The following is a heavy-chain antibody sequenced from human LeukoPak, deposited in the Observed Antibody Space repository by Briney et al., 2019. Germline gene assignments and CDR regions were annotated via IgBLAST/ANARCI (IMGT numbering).Heavy chain of an antibody. V-gene: IGHV3-30*02. Sequence: GGSLRLSCAASGFTFSSYGMHWVRQAPGKGLEWVAFIRYDGSNKYYADSVKGRFTISRDNSKNTLYLQMNSLRAEDTAVYYCAKDLDYYGSGSYYGTLDYWGQGTLVTVSS. CDR3: AKDLDYYGSGSYYGTLDY. D-gene: IGHD3-10*01. J-gene: IGHJ4*02. CDR1: GFTFSSYG. CDR2: IRYDGSNK.